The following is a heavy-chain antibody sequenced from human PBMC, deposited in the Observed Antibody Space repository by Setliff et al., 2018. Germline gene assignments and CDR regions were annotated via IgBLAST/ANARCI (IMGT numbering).Heavy chain of an antibody. CDR3: ARDRTAYSYGLDV. CDR1: GGSVSPYF. Sequence: ASETLSLTCTFSGGSVSPYFWSWIRQPPGKGLQWIGYIYHNGNTNFNPSLKSRVNMSIDTSKNQFALNLKSVTAADTAVYYCARDRTAYSYGLDVWGQGTTVTVSS. CDR2: IYHNGNT. V-gene: IGHV4-59*02. J-gene: IGHJ6*02. D-gene: IGHD5-18*01.